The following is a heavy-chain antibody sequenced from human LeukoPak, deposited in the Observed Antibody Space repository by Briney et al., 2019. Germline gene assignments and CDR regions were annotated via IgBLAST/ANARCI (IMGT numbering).Heavy chain of an antibody. V-gene: IGHV3-66*01. D-gene: IGHD1-7*01. Sequence: GGSLRLSCAASGFTFSSNFMSWVRQAPGEGLEWVSVIYSGGRTDYADSVKGRFTVSRDNSKSTLYLQMDSLRAEDTAVYYCAKGSKYNWNFLDYWGQGTLVTVSS. CDR2: IYSGGRT. CDR1: GFTFSSNF. CDR3: AKGSKYNWNFLDY. J-gene: IGHJ4*02.